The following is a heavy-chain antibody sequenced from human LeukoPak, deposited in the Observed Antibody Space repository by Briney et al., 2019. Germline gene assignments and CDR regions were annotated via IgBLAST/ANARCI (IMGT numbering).Heavy chain of an antibody. CDR1: GFTFSSYW. D-gene: IGHD6-6*01. CDR2: IKQDGSEK. Sequence: GGSLRLSCAASGFTFSSYWMSWVRQAPGKGLEWVANIKQDGSEKYYVDSVKGRFTISRDNAKNSLYLQMNSLRAEDTAVYYCAARGYSSSPGVDYWGQGTLVTVSS. V-gene: IGHV3-7*01. J-gene: IGHJ4*02. CDR3: AARGYSSSPGVDY.